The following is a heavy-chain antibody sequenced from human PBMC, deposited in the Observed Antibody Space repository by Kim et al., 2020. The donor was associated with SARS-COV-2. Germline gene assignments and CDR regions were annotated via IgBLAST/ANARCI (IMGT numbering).Heavy chain of an antibody. Sequence: GGSLRLSCTASGFTLSDHYIDWVRQGPGKGLAWVGRSGNKAYSYTTEYAASVKDRFTISRDDSQNSLYLQMNSLKTEDTVVYYCCWGYSGGPIYAFDIWGEGTEVTVSS. D-gene: IGHD6-19*01. J-gene: IGHJ3*02. V-gene: IGHV3-72*01. CDR3: CWGYSGGPIYAFDI. CDR1: GFTLSDHY. CDR2: SGNKAYSYTT.